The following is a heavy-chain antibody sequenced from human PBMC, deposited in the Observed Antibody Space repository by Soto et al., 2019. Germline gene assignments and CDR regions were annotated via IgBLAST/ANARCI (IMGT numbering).Heavy chain of an antibody. Sequence: QVQLVQSGAEVKKPGASVKVSCKASGYTFTHYYIHWVRQAPGQGLEWMGIINPNGGSTTYAQKFRAGVTVTRDTCTSTVYMELSSLRSEDSAVYYCATSVNSAMAFDYWGQGTLVTVSS. CDR1: GYTFTHYY. CDR2: INPNGGST. D-gene: IGHD5-18*01. J-gene: IGHJ4*02. V-gene: IGHV1-46*01. CDR3: ATSVNSAMAFDY.